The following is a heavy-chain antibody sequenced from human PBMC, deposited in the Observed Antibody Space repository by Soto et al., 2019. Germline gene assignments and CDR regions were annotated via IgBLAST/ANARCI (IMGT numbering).Heavy chain of an antibody. D-gene: IGHD5-18*01. Sequence: TGGSLRLSCAASGFTFSSYVMSWVRQAPGKGLEWVSGISGSGGSTYYADSVKGRFTISRDNSKNTLYLQMNSLRAEDTAVYYCAKSRYSYEAYYYGMDVWGQGTTVTVSS. CDR2: ISGSGGST. CDR3: AKSRYSYEAYYYGMDV. V-gene: IGHV3-23*01. CDR1: GFTFSSYV. J-gene: IGHJ6*02.